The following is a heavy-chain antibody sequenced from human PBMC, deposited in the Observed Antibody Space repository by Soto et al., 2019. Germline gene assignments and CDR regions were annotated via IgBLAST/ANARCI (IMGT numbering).Heavy chain of an antibody. D-gene: IGHD3-3*01. CDR3: AIFFRVLHGIRGSVPVSAFLLNRTSDL. CDR2: ISSSSSTI. J-gene: IGHJ2*01. Sequence: GKGLEWVSYISSSSSTIYYADSVKGRFTISRDNAKNSLYLQMNSLRAEDTAVYYCAIFFRVLHGIRGSVPVSAFLLNRTSDL. V-gene: IGHV3-48*01.